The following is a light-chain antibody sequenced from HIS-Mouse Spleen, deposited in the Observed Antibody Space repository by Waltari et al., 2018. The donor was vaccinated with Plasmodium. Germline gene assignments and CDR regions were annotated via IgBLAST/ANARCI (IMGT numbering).Light chain of an antibody. CDR2: AAS. V-gene: IGKV1-39*01. J-gene: IGKJ1*01. CDR1: QSISSY. Sequence: DIQMTQSPSSLSASVGDRVTITCRASQSISSYLNWYQQKPGKAPKLLIYAASSLQSGGPSRFSGRGSWTDFTLSISSLQPEDFATYYCQQSYSTWTFGQGTKVEIK. CDR3: QQSYSTWT.